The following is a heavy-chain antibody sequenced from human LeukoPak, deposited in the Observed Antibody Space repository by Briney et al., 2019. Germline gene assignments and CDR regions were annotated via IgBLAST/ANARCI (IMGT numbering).Heavy chain of an antibody. CDR3: ARDGQLAQLDY. CDR2: IKQDGSEK. Sequence: QTGGSLRLSCAASGSTFSSYWMSWVRQAPGKGLEWVANIKQDGSEKYYVDSVKGRFTIPRDNAKNSLYLQMNSLRAEDTAVYYCARDGQLAQLDYWGQGTLVTVSS. J-gene: IGHJ4*02. D-gene: IGHD6-6*01. V-gene: IGHV3-7*01. CDR1: GSTFSSYW.